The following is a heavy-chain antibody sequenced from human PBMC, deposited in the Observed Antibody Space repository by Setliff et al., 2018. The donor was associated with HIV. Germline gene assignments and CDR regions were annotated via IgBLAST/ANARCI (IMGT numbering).Heavy chain of an antibody. J-gene: IGHJ5*02. D-gene: IGHD3-3*01. CDR1: GDSASNSRYY. CDR3: AREREAWSAYDS. V-gene: IGHV4-39*02. Sequence: SETLSLTCTVSGDSASNSRYYWAWIRQPPGKGLEYIGSIHYDEKTYYNPSLKSRVTISIDTSKNQFSLSLTSVTDADTAVYYCAREREAWSAYDSWGQGTLVTVS. CDR2: IHYDEKT.